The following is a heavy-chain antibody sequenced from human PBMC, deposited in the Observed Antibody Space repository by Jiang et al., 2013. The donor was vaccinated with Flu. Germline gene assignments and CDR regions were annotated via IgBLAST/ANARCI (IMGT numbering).Heavy chain of an antibody. J-gene: IGHJ3*02. D-gene: IGHD3-10*01. V-gene: IGHV4-4*02. CDR2: IYHSGST. CDR1: GGSISSSNW. Sequence: GSGLVKPSGTPSLTCAVSGGSISSSNWWSWVRQPPGKGLEWIGEIYHSGSTNYNPSLKSRVTISIDKSKNQFSLKLRSVTAADTAVYYCARGGWFGDGFDIWGQGTMVTVSS. CDR3: ARGGWFGDGFDI.